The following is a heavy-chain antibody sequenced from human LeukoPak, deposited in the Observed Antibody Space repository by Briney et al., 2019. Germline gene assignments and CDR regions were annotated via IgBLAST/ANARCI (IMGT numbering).Heavy chain of an antibody. D-gene: IGHD3-22*01. V-gene: IGHV3-11*06. J-gene: IGHJ4*02. CDR3: ARDPRYDSGAYTFDY. Sequence: PGGSLRLSCAASGFAFSDHYMSWIRQAPGKGLEWLSYISNSGSYTKYADSVKGRFTISRDNAKKSLYLEMKSLRAEDTAVYYCARDPRYDSGAYTFDYWGQGTLVTVSS. CDR1: GFAFSDHY. CDR2: ISNSGSYT.